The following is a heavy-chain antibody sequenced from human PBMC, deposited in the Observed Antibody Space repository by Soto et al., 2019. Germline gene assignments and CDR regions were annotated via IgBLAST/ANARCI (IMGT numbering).Heavy chain of an antibody. CDR1: GYTFTKYD. CDR2: MNPPSGNT. V-gene: IGHV1-8*01. CDR3: ARSDGRTFNWLDS. J-gene: IGHJ5*01. Sequence: QVQLVQSGAEGKTPGASVKVSCKASGYTFTKYDMNWVRQAPGQGLERMGWMNPPSGNTGYEQKSQGRPTMTWDTAMGIAHMELSSLRHEDTAVYYCARSDGRTFNWLDSWGQGALVTVSA. D-gene: IGHD2-2*01.